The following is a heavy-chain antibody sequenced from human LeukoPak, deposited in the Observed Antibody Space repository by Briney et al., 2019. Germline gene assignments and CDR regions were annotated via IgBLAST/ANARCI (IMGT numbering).Heavy chain of an antibody. CDR3: ARGVSYYYGSGSYFTLDY. V-gene: IGHV1-18*01. Sequence: ASVKVSCKTSGYIFTTYGISWVRQAPGQGLEWMGWISTHNGDTIYAQKFQGRVTMTTDTSTSTAYMELSRLRSDDTAVYYCARGVSYYYGSGSYFTLDYWGQGTLVTVSS. D-gene: IGHD3-10*01. J-gene: IGHJ4*02. CDR2: ISTHNGDT. CDR1: GYIFTTYG.